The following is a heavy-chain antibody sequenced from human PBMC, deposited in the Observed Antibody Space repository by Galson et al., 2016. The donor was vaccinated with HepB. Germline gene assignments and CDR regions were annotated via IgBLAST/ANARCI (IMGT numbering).Heavy chain of an antibody. D-gene: IGHD2-2*01. V-gene: IGHV1-69*13. CDR3: ARENVPAANVGRFDL. Sequence: SVKVSCKASGGTLRSYGLGWVRQAPGQGLEWLGGIIAIFATPNYAQRFQGRLTITADESMSTAYMELTSLRSEDTAVYYCARENVPAANVGRFDLWGQGTMVTVSS. J-gene: IGHJ3*01. CDR1: GGTLRSYG. CDR2: IIAIFATP.